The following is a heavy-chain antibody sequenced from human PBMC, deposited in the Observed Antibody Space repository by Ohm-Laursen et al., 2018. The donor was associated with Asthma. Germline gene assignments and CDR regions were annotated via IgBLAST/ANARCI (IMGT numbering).Heavy chain of an antibody. Sequence: SLRLSCTASGFTFSSYAMHWVRQAPGKGLEWVAVISYDGSNKYYADSVKGRFTISRDNSKNTLYLQMNSLRAEDTAVYYCARDRDYYDSSPDYWGQGTLVTVSS. CDR3: ARDRDYYDSSPDY. V-gene: IGHV3-30-3*01. J-gene: IGHJ4*02. CDR1: GFTFSSYA. CDR2: ISYDGSNK. D-gene: IGHD3-22*01.